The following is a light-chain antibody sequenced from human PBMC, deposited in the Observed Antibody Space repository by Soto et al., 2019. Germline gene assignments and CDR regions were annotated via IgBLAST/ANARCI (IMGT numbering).Light chain of an antibody. CDR1: QSSSSW. CDR2: KAS. J-gene: IGKJ4*01. Sequence: DIQTTQSPSTLSASVGDRFTITCRASQSSSSWLAWYQQKPGEAPNLLIYKASTLESGVPSRFSGSGSGTEFTLTISSVQPDDFATYYCQQYKSYPLTFGGGTKVDVK. CDR3: QQYKSYPLT. V-gene: IGKV1-5*03.